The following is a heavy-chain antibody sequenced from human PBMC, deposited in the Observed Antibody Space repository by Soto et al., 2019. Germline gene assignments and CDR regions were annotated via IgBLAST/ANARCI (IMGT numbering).Heavy chain of an antibody. J-gene: IGHJ4*02. CDR1: GGSLRNSG. V-gene: IGHV1-69*01. Sequence: QLELVQSGAEVMEPGSSVKLSCKASGGSLRNSGINWVRQAPGQGLEWVGGIIPIIGTPNYLQRLQTRVTITADESTNTAFLELGSLRFDDTAIYYCARERDESGSLSYYFDQWGQGTLVTVSS. CDR3: ARERDESGSLSYYFDQ. D-gene: IGHD3-10*01. CDR2: IIPIIGTP.